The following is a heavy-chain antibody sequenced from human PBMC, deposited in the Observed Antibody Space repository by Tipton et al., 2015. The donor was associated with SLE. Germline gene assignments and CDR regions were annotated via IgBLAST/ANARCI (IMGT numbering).Heavy chain of an antibody. CDR3: ARRKTHRYYFDQ. Sequence: TLSLTCAVSGDSVSSGRYYSGWIRQPPGKGLGWIGTVFYTGSTHYNPSLQGRVTVSLDASNNLLSLKLGAVTAADTAVYFCARRKTHRYYFDQWGQGTLVTVSS. J-gene: IGHJ4*02. V-gene: IGHV4-39*07. CDR1: GDSVSSGRYY. CDR2: VFYTGST.